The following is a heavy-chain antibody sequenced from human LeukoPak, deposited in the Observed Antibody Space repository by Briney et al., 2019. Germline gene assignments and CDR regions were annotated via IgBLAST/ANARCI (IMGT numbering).Heavy chain of an antibody. CDR3: ARDPRGSCGFDY. J-gene: IGHJ4*02. CDR1: GYSISSGYY. CDR2: IYHSGST. Sequence: PSETLSLTCAVSGYSISSGYYWGWFRQPPGKGLEWIGSIYHSGSTYYNPSLKSRVTISVDTSKNQFSLKLSSVTAADTAVYYCARDPRGSCGFDYWGQGTLVTVSS. V-gene: IGHV4-38-2*02. D-gene: IGHD1-26*01.